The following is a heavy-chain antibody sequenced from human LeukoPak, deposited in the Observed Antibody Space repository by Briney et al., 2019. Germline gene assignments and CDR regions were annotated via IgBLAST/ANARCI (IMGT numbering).Heavy chain of an antibody. D-gene: IGHD3-10*01. J-gene: IGHJ5*01. CDR3: ARGPTDFYNSGSYYNGYNWFDS. Sequence: SETLSLTCTVSGGSISNGTSYWTWVRQPAGKSLEWLGRIYSSGSTNYNPSLKSRVTISADTSKNQFSLTLTSVTAADTAGYHCARGPTDFYNSGSYYNGYNWFDSWGQGTLVTVSS. CDR1: GGSISNGTSY. CDR2: IYSSGST. V-gene: IGHV4-61*02.